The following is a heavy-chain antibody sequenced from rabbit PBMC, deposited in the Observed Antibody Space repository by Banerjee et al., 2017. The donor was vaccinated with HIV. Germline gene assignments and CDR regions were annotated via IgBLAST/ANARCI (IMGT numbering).Heavy chain of an antibody. CDR1: GFSLSNNYV. CDR3: ARDLAGVIGWNFNL. CDR2: IYASGTT. J-gene: IGHJ4*01. V-gene: IGHV1S40*01. Sequence: QSLEESGGDLVKPGASLTLTCTASGFSLSNNYVMCWVRQAPGKGLEWIACIYASGTTYYASWAKGRFTISKASWTTVTLQMTSLTAADTASYFCARDLAGVIGWNFNLWGPGTLVTVS. D-gene: IGHD4-1*01.